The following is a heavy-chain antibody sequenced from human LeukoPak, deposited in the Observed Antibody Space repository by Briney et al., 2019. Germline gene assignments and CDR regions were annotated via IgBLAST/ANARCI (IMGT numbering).Heavy chain of an antibody. CDR1: GGSISSGGYS. V-gene: IGHV4-61*02. D-gene: IGHD1-26*01. CDR2: IYTSGST. J-gene: IGHJ4*02. Sequence: SQTLSLTCAVSGGSISSGGYSWSWIRQPAGKGLEWIGRIYTSGSTNYNPSLKSRVTMSVDTSKNQFSLKLSSVTAADTAVYYCARERTVGEWEPYFDYWGQGTLVTVSS. CDR3: ARERTVGEWEPYFDY.